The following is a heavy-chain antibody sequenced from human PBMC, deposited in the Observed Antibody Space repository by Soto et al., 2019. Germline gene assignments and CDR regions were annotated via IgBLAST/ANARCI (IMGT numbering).Heavy chain of an antibody. CDR3: ARAARAGYGGSYFDY. D-gene: IGHD2-15*01. Sequence: QVQLVESGGGVVQPGRSLRLSCAASGFTFSSYGMHWVRQAPGKGLEWVAVIWYDGSNKYYADSVKGRFTISRDNSKNTLYLQMNSMRAEDTAVYYCARAARAGYGGSYFDYWGQGTLVTVSS. CDR1: GFTFSSYG. V-gene: IGHV3-33*01. CDR2: IWYDGSNK. J-gene: IGHJ4*02.